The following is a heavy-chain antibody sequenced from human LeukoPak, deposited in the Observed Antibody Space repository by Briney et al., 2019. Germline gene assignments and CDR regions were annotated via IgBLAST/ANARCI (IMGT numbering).Heavy chain of an antibody. CDR1: GGTFSSYA. CDR2: IIPILGIA. CDR3: ARIITAAAGIDY. Sequence: ASVKVSCKASGGTFSSYAISWVRQAPGQGLEWMGRIIPILGIANYAQKFQGRVTITADKSTSTAYMELSSLRSEDTAVYYCARIITAAAGIDYWGQGTLVTVSS. D-gene: IGHD6-13*01. J-gene: IGHJ4*02. V-gene: IGHV1-69*04.